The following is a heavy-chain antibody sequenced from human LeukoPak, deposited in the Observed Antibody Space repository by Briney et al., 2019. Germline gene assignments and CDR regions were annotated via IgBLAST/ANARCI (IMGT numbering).Heavy chain of an antibody. CDR2: IIPIFGTV. D-gene: IGHD4-11*01. J-gene: IGHJ5*02. CDR1: GGTFSSYA. CDR3: ARVGDYSPRGWFDP. Sequence: SVKVSCKASGGTFSSYAISWVRQAPGQGLEWMGGIIPIFGTVNYAQKFQGRVTITADKSTSTAYMELSSLRSEDTAFYYCARVGDYSPRGWFDPWGQGTLVTVSS. V-gene: IGHV1-69*06.